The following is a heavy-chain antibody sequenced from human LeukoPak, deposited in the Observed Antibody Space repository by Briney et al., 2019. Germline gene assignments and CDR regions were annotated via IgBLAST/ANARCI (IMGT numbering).Heavy chain of an antibody. D-gene: IGHD1-14*01. Sequence: GASVKVSCKTSGYTFTGYYIHLLRQAPGQGLEWMAWIDPNSGATNYIHKFQGRVTMTRDTSVSTAYMEVSSLRSDDTAVYYCARELIDLHDHTNKGFFDSWGQGTLVTVSS. V-gene: IGHV1-2*02. CDR3: ARELIDLHDHTNKGFFDS. CDR2: IDPNSGAT. J-gene: IGHJ4*02. CDR1: GYTFTGYY.